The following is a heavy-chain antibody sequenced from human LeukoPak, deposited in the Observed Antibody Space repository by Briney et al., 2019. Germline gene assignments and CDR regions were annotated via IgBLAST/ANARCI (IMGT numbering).Heavy chain of an antibody. V-gene: IGHV4-30-4*08. CDR3: ARSVIRGGIGAFDI. D-gene: IGHD3-16*01. Sequence: SETLSLTCSVSGGSISSGDYYWSWIRQPPGKGLEWIGYIYYSGSTYYNPSLKSRVTISIDTSKNQFSLKLSSVTAADTAVYYCARSVIRGGIGAFDIWGQGTMVTVSS. CDR2: IYYSGST. J-gene: IGHJ3*02. CDR1: GGSISSGDYY.